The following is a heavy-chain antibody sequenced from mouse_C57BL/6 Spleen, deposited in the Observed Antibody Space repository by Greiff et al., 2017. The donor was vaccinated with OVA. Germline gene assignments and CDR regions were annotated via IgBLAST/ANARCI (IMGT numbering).Heavy chain of an antibody. Sequence: QVQLQQPGAELVMPGASVKLSCKASGYTFTSYWMHWVKQRPGQGLEWIGEIDPSDSYTNYNQKFKGKSTLTVDKSSSTAYMQLSSLTSEDSAVYYCARGVYGNSWFAYWGQGTLVTVSA. V-gene: IGHV1-69*01. CDR3: ARGVYGNSWFAY. CDR2: IDPSDSYT. D-gene: IGHD2-10*02. CDR1: GYTFTSYW. J-gene: IGHJ3*01.